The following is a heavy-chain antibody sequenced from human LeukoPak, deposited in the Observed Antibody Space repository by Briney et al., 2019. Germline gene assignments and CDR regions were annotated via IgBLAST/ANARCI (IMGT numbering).Heavy chain of an antibody. CDR2: IRYDGSN. D-gene: IGHD5-18*01. CDR1: GFTFSSYG. J-gene: IGHJ4*02. V-gene: IGHV3-30*02. CDR3: AKDPDSGRGYSYGFFDY. Sequence: GGSLRLSCAASGFTFSSYGMHWVRQAPGKGLGWVAFIRYDGSNNYADSVKGRFTISRDNSKNTLYLQMKSLRAEDTAVYYCAKDPDSGRGYSYGFFDYWGQGTLVTVSS.